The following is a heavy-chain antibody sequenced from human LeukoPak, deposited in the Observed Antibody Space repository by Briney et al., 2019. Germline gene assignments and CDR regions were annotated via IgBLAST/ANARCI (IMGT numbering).Heavy chain of an antibody. D-gene: IGHD1-26*01. Sequence: GGSLRLSRAASGFTFSSYWMSWVRQAPGKGLEWVANIKQDGSEKYYVDSVKGRFTISRDNAKNSLYLQMNSLRAEDTAVYYCARERRASGSYYLDYWGQGTLVTVSS. V-gene: IGHV3-7*01. CDR1: GFTFSSYW. J-gene: IGHJ4*02. CDR3: ARERRASGSYYLDY. CDR2: IKQDGSEK.